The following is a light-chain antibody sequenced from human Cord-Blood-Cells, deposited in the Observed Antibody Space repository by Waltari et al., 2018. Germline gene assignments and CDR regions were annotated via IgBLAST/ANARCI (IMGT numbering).Light chain of an antibody. Sequence: DIVMTQSPDSLAVSLGERATINCKSSQSVLYSSNNKNYLAWYQQKPARPPKLLIYWASTRESGVPDRFSGSGSGTDFTLTISSLQAEDVAVYYCQQYYSTPYTFGQGTKLEIK. CDR2: WAS. V-gene: IGKV4-1*01. CDR1: QSVLYSSNNKNY. CDR3: QQYYSTPYT. J-gene: IGKJ2*01.